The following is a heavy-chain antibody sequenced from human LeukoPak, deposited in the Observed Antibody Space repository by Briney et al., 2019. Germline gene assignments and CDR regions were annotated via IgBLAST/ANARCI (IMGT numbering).Heavy chain of an antibody. J-gene: IGHJ4*02. V-gene: IGHV3-21*01. CDR1: GFTFSSYS. Sequence: GGSLRPSCAASGFTFSSYSMNWVRQAPGKGLEWVSSISSSSSYIYYADSVKGRFTISRDNAKNSLYLQMNSLRAEDTAVYYCARERRVYSSSWSDFDYWGQGTLVTVSS. CDR2: ISSSSSYI. D-gene: IGHD6-13*01. CDR3: ARERRVYSSSWSDFDY.